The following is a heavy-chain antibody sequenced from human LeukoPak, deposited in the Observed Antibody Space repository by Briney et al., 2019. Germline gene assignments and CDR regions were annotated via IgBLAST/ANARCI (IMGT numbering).Heavy chain of an antibody. CDR2: IIPIFGTA. D-gene: IGHD3-22*01. V-gene: IGHV1-69*01. CDR1: GGTFSSYA. CDR3: ASGDSSGYYYLNWFDP. J-gene: IGHJ5*02. Sequence: GASVKVSCKASGGTFSSYAISWVRQAPGQGLEWMGGIIPIFGTANYAQKFQGRVTITADESTSTAYMELSSLRSEDTAVYYCASGDSSGYYYLNWFDPWGQGTLSPSPQ.